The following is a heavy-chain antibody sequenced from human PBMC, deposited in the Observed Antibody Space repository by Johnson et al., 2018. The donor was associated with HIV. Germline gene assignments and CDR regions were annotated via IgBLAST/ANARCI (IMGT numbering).Heavy chain of an antibody. CDR1: GFTFSSYA. CDR3: AKHIVLVVYAIGAAFDI. CDR2: ISGSGGST. J-gene: IGHJ3*02. D-gene: IGHD2-8*02. V-gene: IGHV3-23*04. Sequence: VHLVESGGGLVKPGGSLRLSCAASGFTFSSYAMSWVRQAPGQGLEWVSAISGSGGSTYYADSVKGRFTISRDNSKNTLYLQMNSLRAEDTAVYYCAKHIVLVVYAIGAAFDIWGQGTMVTVSS.